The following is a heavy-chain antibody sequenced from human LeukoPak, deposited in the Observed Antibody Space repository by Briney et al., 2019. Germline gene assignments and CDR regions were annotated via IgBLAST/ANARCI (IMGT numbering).Heavy chain of an antibody. CDR2: ISSSGSTI. CDR1: GFTFSSYE. V-gene: IGHV3-48*03. J-gene: IGHJ3*02. Sequence: AGGSLRLSCAASGFTFSSYEMNWVRQAPGKGLGWVSYISSSGSTIYYADSVKGRFTISRDNAKNSLYLQMNSLRAEDTALYYCAKATTMIGLWDAFDIWGQGTMVTVSS. D-gene: IGHD3-10*02. CDR3: AKATTMIGLWDAFDI.